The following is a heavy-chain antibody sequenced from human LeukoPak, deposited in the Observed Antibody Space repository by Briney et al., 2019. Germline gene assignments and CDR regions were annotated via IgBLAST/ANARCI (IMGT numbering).Heavy chain of an antibody. CDR2: IYYSGST. CDR1: GGSISSYY. V-gene: IGHV4-59*08. D-gene: IGHD3-10*01. CDR3: ARHITLRKGSAAVDY. Sequence: SETLSLTCTVSGGSISSYYWSWIRQPPGKGLEWIGYIYYSGSTNYNPPLKSRVTISVDTSKNQFSLKLSSVTAADTAVYYCARHITLRKGSAAVDYWGQGTLVTVSS. J-gene: IGHJ4*02.